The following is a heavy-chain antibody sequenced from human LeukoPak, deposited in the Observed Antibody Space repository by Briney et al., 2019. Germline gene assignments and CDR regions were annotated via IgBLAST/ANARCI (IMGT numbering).Heavy chain of an antibody. CDR3: ARDGRDDAFDI. CDR2: ISSSSSYI. CDR1: GFTFSSHS. J-gene: IGHJ3*02. D-gene: IGHD5-24*01. V-gene: IGHV3-21*01. Sequence: GGSLRLSCAASGFTFSSHSMNWVRQAPGKGLEWVSSISSSSSYIYYADSVKGRFTISRDNAKNSLYLQMNSLRAEDTAVYYCARDGRDDAFDIWGQGTMVTVSS.